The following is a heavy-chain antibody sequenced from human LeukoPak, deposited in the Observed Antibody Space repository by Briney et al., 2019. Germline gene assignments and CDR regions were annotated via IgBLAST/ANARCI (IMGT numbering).Heavy chain of an antibody. Sequence: ASVKVSCKASGYTFTGYYMHWVRQAPGQGLEWMGWINPNSGGTNYAQKFQGRVTMTTDTSTSTAYMDLRSLRSDDTAVYYCARDRHRRHYYDSSLHPPLDYWGQGTLVTVSS. D-gene: IGHD3-22*01. CDR3: ARDRHRRHYYDSSLHPPLDY. CDR2: INPNSGGT. V-gene: IGHV1-2*02. J-gene: IGHJ4*02. CDR1: GYTFTGYY.